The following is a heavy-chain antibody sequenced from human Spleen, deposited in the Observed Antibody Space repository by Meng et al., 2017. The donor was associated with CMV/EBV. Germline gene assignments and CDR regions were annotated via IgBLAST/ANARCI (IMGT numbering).Heavy chain of an antibody. CDR3: ARDQGARPGY. V-gene: IGHV1-69*10. CDR1: GGTFSSYA. Sequence: SVKVSCKASGGTFSSYAISWVRQAPGQGLEWMGGIIPILGIANYAQKFQGRVTITADKSMSTAYMELSSLRSEDTAVYYCARDQGARPGYWGQGTLVTVSS. D-gene: IGHD1-26*01. J-gene: IGHJ4*02. CDR2: IIPILGIA.